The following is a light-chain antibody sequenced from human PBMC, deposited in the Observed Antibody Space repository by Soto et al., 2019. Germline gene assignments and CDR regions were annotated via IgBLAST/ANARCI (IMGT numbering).Light chain of an antibody. CDR3: QQYYTNPRT. CDR2: WAS. V-gene: IGKV4-1*01. J-gene: IGKJ1*01. Sequence: DIVMTQSPDSLAVSLGERATVNCKSGQSVLYSSDNRNYLAWYQQKPGQSPKLLISWASTRESGVPDRFSGSGSGTDLTLTISSLQAEDVAVYFCQQYYTNPRTFGQGTKVEIK. CDR1: QSVLYSSDNRNY.